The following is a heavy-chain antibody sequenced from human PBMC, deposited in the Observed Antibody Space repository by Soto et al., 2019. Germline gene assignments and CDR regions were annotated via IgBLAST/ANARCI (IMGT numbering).Heavy chain of an antibody. J-gene: IGHJ4*02. CDR1: GGSISSYY. CDR2: IYNSGTT. Sequence: SETLSLTCSVFGGSISSYYWSWIRQPAGKGLEWIGRIYNSGTTNYNPSLESRVTMSVDPSKNQISLKLSSATAADTAIYYCARGPYCGDECYFAYWGQGTLVTVSS. V-gene: IGHV4-4*07. CDR3: ARGPYCGDECYFAY. D-gene: IGHD2-21*01.